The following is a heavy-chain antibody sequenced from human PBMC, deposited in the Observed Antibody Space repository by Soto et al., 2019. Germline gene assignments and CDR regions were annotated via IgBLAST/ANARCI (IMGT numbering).Heavy chain of an antibody. V-gene: IGHV4-59*01. CDR2: IYYSGST. Sequence: SETLSLTCTVSGGSISNYYWSWIRQPPGKRLEWIGYIYYSGSTNYNPSLRSRVTISVDTSKNQFSLNLSSVTAADTAVYFCARGVRSVTYFDSWGQGTLVTVSS. J-gene: IGHJ4*02. CDR1: GGSISNYY. CDR3: ARGVRSVTYFDS. D-gene: IGHD4-17*01.